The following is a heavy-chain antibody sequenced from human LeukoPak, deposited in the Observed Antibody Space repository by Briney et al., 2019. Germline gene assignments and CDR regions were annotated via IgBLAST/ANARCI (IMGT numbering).Heavy chain of an antibody. D-gene: IGHD6-13*01. CDR1: GGTFSSYA. CDR2: IIPIFGTA. Sequence: SVKVSCKASGGTFSSYAISWVRQAPGQGLEWMGGIIPIFGTANYAQKFQGRVTITADKSTSTAYMELSSLRSEDPAVYYCAHPYSSSWYYFDYWGQGTLVTVSS. CDR3: AHPYSSSWYYFDY. J-gene: IGHJ4*02. V-gene: IGHV1-69*06.